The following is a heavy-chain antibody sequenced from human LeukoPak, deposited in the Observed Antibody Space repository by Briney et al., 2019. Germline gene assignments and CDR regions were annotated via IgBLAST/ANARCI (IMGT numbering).Heavy chain of an antibody. CDR2: INPNSGDT. D-gene: IGHD1-26*01. CDR3: VRNRGHRLVGPTNYFDY. V-gene: IGHV1-2*02. J-gene: IGHJ4*02. CDR1: GYTFSDYY. Sequence: ASVKVSCKTSGYTFSDYYIHWIRQAPGQGLEWVGWINPNSGDTDYAQKFQGRVTMTTATSTSTAYMDLRSLRSDDTAVYYCVRNRGHRLVGPTNYFDYWGQGTLVTVSS.